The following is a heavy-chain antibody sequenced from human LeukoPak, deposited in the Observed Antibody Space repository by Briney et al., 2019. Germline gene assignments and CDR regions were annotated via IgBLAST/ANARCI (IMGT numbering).Heavy chain of an antibody. CDR3: ARVRMVRGVTNWFDP. Sequence: PSETLSLTCTVSGGSISSYYWSWIRQPPGKGLEWIGYIYYSGSTNYNPSLKSRVTISVDTSKNQFSLKLSSVTAADTAVYYCARVRMVRGVTNWFDPWGQGTLVTVSS. J-gene: IGHJ5*02. CDR2: IYYSGST. CDR1: GGSISSYY. D-gene: IGHD3-10*01. V-gene: IGHV4-59*01.